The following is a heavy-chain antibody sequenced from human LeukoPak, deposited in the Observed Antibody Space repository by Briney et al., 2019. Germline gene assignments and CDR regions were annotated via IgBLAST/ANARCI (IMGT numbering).Heavy chain of an antibody. CDR2: INPSGGST. D-gene: IGHD3-10*01. Sequence: GASVKVSCKASGYTFTSYYMHWVRPAPGQGLAWMGIINPSGGSTSYAQKFQGRVTMTRDTSTSTVYMELSSLRSEDTAVYYCARVGHGREFGGYWGQGTLVTVSS. CDR3: ARVGHGREFGGY. V-gene: IGHV1-46*01. J-gene: IGHJ4*02. CDR1: GYTFTSYY.